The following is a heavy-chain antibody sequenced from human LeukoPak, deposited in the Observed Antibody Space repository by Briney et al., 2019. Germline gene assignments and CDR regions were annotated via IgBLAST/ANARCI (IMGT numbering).Heavy chain of an antibody. D-gene: IGHD2-15*01. J-gene: IGHJ3*02. CDR2: ISGSGSGSST. CDR1: GFTFTSPA. V-gene: IGHV3-23*01. Sequence: GGSLRLSCVASGFTFTSPAMGWVRQAPGKGLEWVSTISGSGSGSSTYYADPVKGRFTISRDNSKNTLNLQMNSLRVEDTAVYYCAKVKGGGTCYDAFDIWGQGTMVTVS. CDR3: AKVKGGGTCYDAFDI.